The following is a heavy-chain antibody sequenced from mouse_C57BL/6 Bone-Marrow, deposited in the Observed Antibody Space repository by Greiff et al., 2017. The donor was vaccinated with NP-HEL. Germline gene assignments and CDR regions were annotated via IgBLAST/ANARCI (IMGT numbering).Heavy chain of an antibody. Sequence: VKLQESGAELVKPGASVKLSCKASGYTFTEYTIHWVKQRSGQGLAWIGWFYPGSGSIKYNEKFKDKATLTADKSSSTVYMELSRLTSEDSAVYFCARHAPRYGSSPAWFAYWGQGTLVTVSA. CDR1: GYTFTEYT. CDR2: FYPGSGSI. J-gene: IGHJ3*01. CDR3: ARHAPRYGSSPAWFAY. D-gene: IGHD1-1*01. V-gene: IGHV1-62-2*01.